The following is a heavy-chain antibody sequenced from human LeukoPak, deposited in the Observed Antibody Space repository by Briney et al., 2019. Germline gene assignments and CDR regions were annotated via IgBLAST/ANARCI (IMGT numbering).Heavy chain of an antibody. CDR2: IKSNTNSYAT. V-gene: IGHV3-73*01. D-gene: IGHD2-15*01. CDR1: GFTFRGSP. Sequence: PGGSLRLSCAASGFTFRGSPMHLVRQDSGKGLEWVGRIKSNTNSYATAYAASVKGRFTTSRDDSKNTAYLQMNSLRTEDTAVYYCTRQSIDLDCSATYCSNWFDPWGQGTLVTVSS. CDR3: TRQSIDLDCSATYCSNWFDP. J-gene: IGHJ5*02.